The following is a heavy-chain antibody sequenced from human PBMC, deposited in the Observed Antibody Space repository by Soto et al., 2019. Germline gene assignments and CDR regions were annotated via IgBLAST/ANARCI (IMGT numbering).Heavy chain of an antibody. V-gene: IGHV1-3*01. D-gene: IGHD1-26*01. J-gene: IGHJ4*02. CDR3: AIGGTFYGLDS. CDR2: INSGNFNT. Sequence: ASVKVSCKASGYTFTTYSMHWVRQAPVHILELTVWINSGNFNTKYSQNFQGRFTITMYTSAITSYIGLIILTSEDTAVYYCAIGGTFYGLDSWGQGTLVTVSS. CDR1: GYTFTTYS.